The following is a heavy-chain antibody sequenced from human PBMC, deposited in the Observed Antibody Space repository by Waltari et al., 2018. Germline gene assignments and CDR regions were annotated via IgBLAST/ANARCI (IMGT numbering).Heavy chain of an antibody. V-gene: IGHV3-74*01. CDR2: IESDGRSP. J-gene: IGHJ4*02. CDR3: VRDEFSGYNKNWYLFDF. CDR1: GFTFGNYG. D-gene: IGHD5-12*01. Sequence: EVQLVESGGASAQPGGSLRLPCVASGFTFGNYGMHWVRQVPGKGLLWVSYIESDGRSPRYADSVKGRFSISRENAKNTLYLEMNSLRPDDTAVYYCVRDEFSGYNKNWYLFDFWGQGTQVTVSS.